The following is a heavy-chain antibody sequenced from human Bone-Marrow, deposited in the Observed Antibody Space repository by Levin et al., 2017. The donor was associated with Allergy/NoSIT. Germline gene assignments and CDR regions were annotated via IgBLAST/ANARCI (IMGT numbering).Heavy chain of an antibody. J-gene: IGHJ4*02. D-gene: IGHD2-15*01. V-gene: IGHV3-33*01. Sequence: PGGSLRLSCAASGFTFSNYGMHWVRQAPGKGLEWVAVIWFDGGNKHYADSVKGRVTISRDNSKNTLYLQMNSLRAEDTAVYFCARVYRPHCSDANCYGPSDYRGQGALVTVSS. CDR2: IWFDGGNK. CDR3: ARVYRPHCSDANCYGPSDY. CDR1: GFTFSNYG.